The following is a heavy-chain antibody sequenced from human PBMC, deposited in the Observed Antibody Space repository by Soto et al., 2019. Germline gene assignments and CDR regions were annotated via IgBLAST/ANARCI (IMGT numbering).Heavy chain of an antibody. D-gene: IGHD6-6*01. J-gene: IGHJ4*02. V-gene: IGHV3-30*18. CDR2: ISYDGSNK. Sequence: GGSMRLSCAASGFTFSSYGMHWVRPAPGKGLEWEEVISYDGSNKYYGDSVKGRFTISRDNSKNTLYLQITRLRDAGPAVSFCAKPMYNSSSWIDYWGQGTLVTVSS. CDR1: GFTFSSYG. CDR3: AKPMYNSSSWIDY.